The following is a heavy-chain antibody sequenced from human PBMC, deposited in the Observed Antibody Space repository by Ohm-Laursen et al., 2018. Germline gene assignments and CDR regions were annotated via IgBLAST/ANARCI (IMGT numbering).Heavy chain of an antibody. CDR3: ARAYEATPPNV. CDR2: ISSRSSTK. CDR1: GFMFSSRS. Sequence: SLRLSCTAAGFMFSSRSMNWVRQAPGKGLEWVSHISSRSSTKYYADSVQGRFTISRENAKNSASLQMNSLRVEDTAVYYCARAYEATPPNVWGQGATVTVS. V-gene: IGHV3-48*01. D-gene: IGHD2-21*01. J-gene: IGHJ6*02.